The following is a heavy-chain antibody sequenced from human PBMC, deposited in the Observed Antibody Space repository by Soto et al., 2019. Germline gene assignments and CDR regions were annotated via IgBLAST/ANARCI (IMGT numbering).Heavy chain of an antibody. J-gene: IGHJ4*02. D-gene: IGHD5-12*01. Sequence: SVKVSCKASGGTFSSYAISWVRQAPGQGLEWMGGIIPIFGTANYAQKFQGRVTVTADESTSTAYMELSSLRSEDTAVYYCAGVLSGEDLSGSLDYWGQGTLVTVCS. V-gene: IGHV1-69*13. CDR1: GGTFSSYA. CDR3: AGVLSGEDLSGSLDY. CDR2: IIPIFGTA.